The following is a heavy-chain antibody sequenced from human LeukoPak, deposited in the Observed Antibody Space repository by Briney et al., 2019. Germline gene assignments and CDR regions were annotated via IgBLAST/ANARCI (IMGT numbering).Heavy chain of an antibody. J-gene: IGHJ3*02. D-gene: IGHD2-15*01. V-gene: IGHV4-31*03. CDR3: ARTCSGSSCYLAFDI. Sequence: SETLSLTCTVSGGSISSGDYYWSWIRQYPGKGLEWIAYIFYSGTSYYNPSLKSRVMISVDTSKNQFSLKLSSVTAADTAIYYCARTCSGSSCYLAFDIWGQGTMVTVSS. CDR1: GGSISSGDYY. CDR2: IFYSGTS.